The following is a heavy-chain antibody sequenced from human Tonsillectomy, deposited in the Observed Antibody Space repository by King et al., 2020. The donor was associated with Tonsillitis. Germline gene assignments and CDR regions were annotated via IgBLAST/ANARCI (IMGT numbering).Heavy chain of an antibody. D-gene: IGHD5-12*01. V-gene: IGHV4-34*01. Sequence: VQLQQWGAGLLKPSETLSLTCAVYGGSFSGYYWSWIRQPPGKGLEWIGEIKHSGGTNYNPSLESRVTISVDTPKNLFSLKLSSVTAADTAVYYCARGGLGAYYYMDVWGKGTTVTVSS. CDR1: GGSFSGYY. J-gene: IGHJ6*03. CDR2: IKHSGGT. CDR3: ARGGLGAYYYMDV.